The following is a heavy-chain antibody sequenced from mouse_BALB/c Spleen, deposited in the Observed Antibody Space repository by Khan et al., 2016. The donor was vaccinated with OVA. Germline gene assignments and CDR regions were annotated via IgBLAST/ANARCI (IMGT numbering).Heavy chain of an antibody. CDR3: ARSAFYGSSYFDY. CDR1: GYTFTSYT. CDR2: INPSSGYT. V-gene: IGHV1-4*02. J-gene: IGHJ2*01. Sequence: QIQLVQSAVELARPGASVKMSCKASGYTFTSYTMHWVKQRPGQGLEWIGYINPSSGYTEYNQKFMDKTTLTADKSSSTAYMQLSSLTSEDSAVYYCARSAFYGSSYFDYWGQGTTLTVSS. D-gene: IGHD1-1*01.